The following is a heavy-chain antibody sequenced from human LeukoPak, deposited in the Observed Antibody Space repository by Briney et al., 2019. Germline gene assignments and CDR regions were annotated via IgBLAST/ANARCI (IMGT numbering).Heavy chain of an antibody. J-gene: IGHJ4*02. CDR2: IYHSGST. Sequence: SETLSLTCAVSGGSISSGGYSWSWIRQPPGKGLEWIGYIYHSGSTYYNPSLKSRVTMSVDRSKNQFSLKLSSVTAADTAVYYCARAPSGRGYFDYWGQGTLVTVSS. CDR3: ARAPSGRGYFDY. D-gene: IGHD3-10*01. CDR1: GGSISSGGYS. V-gene: IGHV4-30-2*01.